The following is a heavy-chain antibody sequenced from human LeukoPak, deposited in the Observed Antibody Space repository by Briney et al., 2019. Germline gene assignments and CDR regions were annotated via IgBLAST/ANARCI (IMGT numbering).Heavy chain of an antibody. J-gene: IGHJ6*02. Sequence: GGSLRLSCAASGFTFSTYWMSWVRQAPGKGLEWVANIKQDGSDKYYVDSVKGRFTISRDNAKNSLYLQMNSLRAEDTAVYYCARVRASYCSGGSCYPTDYYYGMDVWGQGTTVTVSS. CDR3: ARVRASYCSGGSCYPTDYYYGMDV. CDR1: GFTFSTYW. CDR2: IKQDGSDK. D-gene: IGHD2-15*01. V-gene: IGHV3-7*01.